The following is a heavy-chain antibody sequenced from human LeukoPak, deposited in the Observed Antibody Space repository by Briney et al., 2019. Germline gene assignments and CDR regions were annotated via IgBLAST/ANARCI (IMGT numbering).Heavy chain of an antibody. V-gene: IGHV1-2*04. J-gene: IGHJ6*02. Sequence: GASVRVSCKTSGYTFTGSHMHWVRQAPGQGLEWMGWINPNSGGTNYAQKFQGWVTMTRDTSISTAYMELSRLRSDDTAVYYCARDYARSGYCSGGSCYGYYYGMDVWGQGTTVTVSS. D-gene: IGHD2-15*01. CDR2: INPNSGGT. CDR1: GYTFTGSH. CDR3: ARDYARSGYCSGGSCYGYYYGMDV.